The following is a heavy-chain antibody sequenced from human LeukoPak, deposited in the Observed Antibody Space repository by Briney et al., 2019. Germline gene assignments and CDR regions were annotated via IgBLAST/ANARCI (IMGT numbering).Heavy chain of an antibody. V-gene: IGHV1-46*01. CDR1: GYTFTSYY. D-gene: IGHD1-1*01. CDR2: INPSGGST. J-gene: IGHJ4*02. Sequence: ASVKVSCKASGYTFTSYYMHWVRQAPGQGLEWMGIINPSGGSTSYAQKFQGRVTMTRDTSTSTVYMELSSLRSEDTAMYYCARDRSGYNDFDYWGQGTLVTVSS. CDR3: ARDRSGYNDFDY.